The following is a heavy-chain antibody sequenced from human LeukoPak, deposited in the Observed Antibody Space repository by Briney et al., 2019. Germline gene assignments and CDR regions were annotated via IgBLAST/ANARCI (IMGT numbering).Heavy chain of an antibody. CDR1: GFTFSDYW. CDR2: VKRDGSST. Sequence: TGGSLRLSCAASGFTFSDYWMHWVRQAPGKGLVWVSRVKRDGSSTSYADSVKGRFPISRDNAKNTLSLQMNSLRAEDTAVYYCARDRSISAAGDTYWGKGTLVTVSS. CDR3: ARDRSISAAGDTY. V-gene: IGHV3-74*01. D-gene: IGHD6-13*01. J-gene: IGHJ4*02.